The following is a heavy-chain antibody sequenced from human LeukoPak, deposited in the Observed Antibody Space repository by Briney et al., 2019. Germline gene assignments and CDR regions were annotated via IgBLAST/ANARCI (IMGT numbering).Heavy chain of an antibody. V-gene: IGHV1-18*01. CDR3: ARVRVVVAASGPFDY. D-gene: IGHD2-15*01. Sequence: ASVKVSCKASGYRFTTYGISWVRQAPGQGLEWMGWINAYSGNTDYTQNLQGRVTMATDTSTATAYMELRSLRSDDTAVYYCARVRVVVAASGPFDYWGQGTLVTVSS. J-gene: IGHJ4*02. CDR2: INAYSGNT. CDR1: GYRFTTYG.